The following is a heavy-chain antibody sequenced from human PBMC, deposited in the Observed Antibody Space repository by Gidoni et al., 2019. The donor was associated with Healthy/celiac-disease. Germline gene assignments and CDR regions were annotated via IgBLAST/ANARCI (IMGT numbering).Heavy chain of an antibody. V-gene: IGHV4-34*01. Sequence: QVQLQQWGAGLLKPSETLSLTCAVYGGSFSGYYWSWIRQPPGKGLEWIGEINHSGSTNYNPSLKIRVTISVDTSKNQFSLKLSSVTAADTAVYYCARGMGYYDILTGYYQIYYFDYWGQGTLVTVSS. CDR1: GGSFSGYY. CDR3: ARGMGYYDILTGYYQIYYFDY. CDR2: INHSGST. D-gene: IGHD3-9*01. J-gene: IGHJ4*02.